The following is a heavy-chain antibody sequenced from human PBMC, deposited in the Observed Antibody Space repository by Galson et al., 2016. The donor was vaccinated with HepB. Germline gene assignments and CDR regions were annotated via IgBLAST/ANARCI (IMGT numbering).Heavy chain of an antibody. CDR1: GFPLRKYG. D-gene: IGHD3-10*01. Sequence: SLRLSCAASGFPLRKYGIHWVRQAPGRGLEWVAVISHDGGTKYNADSVKGRFTISRDVSKSTLSLQMNSMRAEDTAFYYCAKNRGIFDSWGQGILVTVSS. J-gene: IGHJ4*02. CDR2: ISHDGGTK. CDR3: AKNRGIFDS. V-gene: IGHV3-30-3*02.